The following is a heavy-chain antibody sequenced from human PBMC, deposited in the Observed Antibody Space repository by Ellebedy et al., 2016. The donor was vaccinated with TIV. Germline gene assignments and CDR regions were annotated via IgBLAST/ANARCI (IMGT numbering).Heavy chain of an antibody. Sequence: GESLKISCAASGFTFSRYSMSWVRQAPGKGLEWVSAMNGVGGGTFYADSVKGRFTISRDYSNNTLHLQMNSLRAGDTAIYYCAKRSSGNSGFDYWGQGTQVTVSS. J-gene: IGHJ4*02. CDR2: MNGVGGGT. CDR3: AKRSSGNSGFDY. CDR1: GFTFSRYS. V-gene: IGHV3-23*01. D-gene: IGHD2-15*01.